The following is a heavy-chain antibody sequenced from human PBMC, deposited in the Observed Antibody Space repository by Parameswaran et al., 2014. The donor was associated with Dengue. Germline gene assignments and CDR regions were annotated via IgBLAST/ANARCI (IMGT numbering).Heavy chain of an antibody. Sequence: WVRQAPGQGLEWMGGIIPIFGTANYAQKFQGRVTITADESTSTAYMELSSLRSEDTAVYYCARDSKSSGYYLHDAFDIWGQGTMVTVSS. J-gene: IGHJ3*02. CDR2: IIPIFGTA. D-gene: IGHD3-22*01. V-gene: IGHV1-69*01. CDR3: ARDSKSSGYYLHDAFDI.